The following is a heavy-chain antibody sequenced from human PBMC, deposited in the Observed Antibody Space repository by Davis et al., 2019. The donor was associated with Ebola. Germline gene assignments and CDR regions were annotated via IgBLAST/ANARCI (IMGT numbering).Heavy chain of an antibody. CDR3: TKELYGYCSGGRCSPFDY. CDR1: GFSFDDYA. Sequence: PGGSLRLSCAASGFSFDDYAMHWVRQAPGKGLEWVSFISWDGRVTYYSDSVRGRFTISRDNSKASFYLQMNSLRLDDTALYYCTKELYGYCSGGRCSPFDYWGHGSLVTVSS. J-gene: IGHJ4*01. D-gene: IGHD2-15*01. V-gene: IGHV3-43*01. CDR2: ISWDGRVT.